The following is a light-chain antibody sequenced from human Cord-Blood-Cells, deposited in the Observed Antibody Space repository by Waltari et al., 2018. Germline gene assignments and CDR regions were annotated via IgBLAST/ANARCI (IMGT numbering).Light chain of an antibody. CDR3: CSYAGSSTYV. Sequence: QSALTPPAPVSGSPGPSIPISCTGTSSDVGSYNLVSWYQQHPGKAPKLMIYVGSKPPSGVSNRFSGSKSGNTASLTISGLQAEDEADYYCCSYAGSSTYVFGTGTKVTVL. CDR2: VGS. V-gene: IGLV2-23*01. J-gene: IGLJ1*01. CDR1: SSDVGSYNL.